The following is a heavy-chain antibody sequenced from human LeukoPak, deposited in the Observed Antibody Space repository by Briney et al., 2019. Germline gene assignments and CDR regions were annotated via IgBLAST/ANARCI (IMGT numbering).Heavy chain of an antibody. J-gene: IGHJ4*02. V-gene: IGHV3-23*01. Sequence: GGSLRLSCAASGFTFSSYAMSWVRQAPGKGLEWVSAISGSGGSTYYADSVKGRFTISRDNSKNTLYLQMNSLRPEDTAVYYCARDLAYGDSFDYWGQGTLVTVSS. CDR1: GFTFSSYA. D-gene: IGHD4-17*01. CDR2: ISGSGGST. CDR3: ARDLAYGDSFDY.